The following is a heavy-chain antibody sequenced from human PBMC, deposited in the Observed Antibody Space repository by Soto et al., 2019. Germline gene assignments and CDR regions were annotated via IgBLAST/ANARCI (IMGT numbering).Heavy chain of an antibody. CDR2: ISAISTYI. D-gene: IGHD2-21*01. CDR1: GFIFSSYS. J-gene: IGHJ5*02. CDR3: ASDLYCGGECYQNCFDP. Sequence: EVQLVESGGGLVTPGGSLRLSCAASGFIFSSYSMNWVRQAPGKGLEWVSSISAISTYIYYADSVKGRFTISRDNAKNSLYLQMNSLRAEDTAIYYCASDLYCGGECYQNCFDPWGQGTLVTVSS. V-gene: IGHV3-21*01.